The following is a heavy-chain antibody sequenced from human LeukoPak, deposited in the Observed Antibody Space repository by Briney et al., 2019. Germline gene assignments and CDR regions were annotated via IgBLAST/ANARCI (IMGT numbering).Heavy chain of an antibody. Sequence: PGGSLRLSCAASGFTFSSYSMNWVRQAPGKGLEWVSSISSSSSYIYYADSVKGRFTISRDNSKNTLYLQMNSLRAEDTAVYYCAKDASSSSDLSYFDYWGQGTLVTVSS. CDR2: ISSSSSYI. CDR3: AKDASSSSDLSYFDY. J-gene: IGHJ4*02. D-gene: IGHD6-6*01. CDR1: GFTFSSYS. V-gene: IGHV3-21*04.